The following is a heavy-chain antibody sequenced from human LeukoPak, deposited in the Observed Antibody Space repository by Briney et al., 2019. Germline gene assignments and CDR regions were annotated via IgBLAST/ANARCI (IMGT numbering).Heavy chain of an antibody. CDR3: AELGITMIGGV. J-gene: IGHJ6*04. CDR2: ITSRGIT. D-gene: IGHD3-10*02. V-gene: IGHV3-69-1*02. Sequence: GGTLRLSCTASGFTFSHHGMNGVRQAPGKGLEWVSGITSRGITYYADSVKGRFTISRDNAKNSLYLQMNSLRAEDTAVYYCAELGITMIGGVWGKGTTVTISS. CDR1: GFTFSHHG.